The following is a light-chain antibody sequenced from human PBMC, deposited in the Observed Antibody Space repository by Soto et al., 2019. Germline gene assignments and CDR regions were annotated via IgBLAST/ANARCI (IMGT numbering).Light chain of an antibody. CDR2: EVR. CDR3: SSYTSKSSLI. V-gene: IGLV2-14*01. Sequence: QSVLTQPASVSGSPGQSITISCTGTSSDVGAYSYVSWYQQHPGKAPKLIIYEVRNRPSGISFRFSGSKSGNTASLTISGLQAEDEADYYCSSYTSKSSLIFGGGTKLTVL. CDR1: SSDVGAYSY. J-gene: IGLJ2*01.